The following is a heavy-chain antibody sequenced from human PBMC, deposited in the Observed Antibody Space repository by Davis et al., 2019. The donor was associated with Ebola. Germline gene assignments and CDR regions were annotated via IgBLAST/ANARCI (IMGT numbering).Heavy chain of an antibody. Sequence: MPGGSLRLPCTVSGGSISSYYWSWIRQPPGKGLEWIGYIYYSGSTYYNPSLKSRVTISVDTSKNQFSLKLSSVTAADTAVYYCARSPPHHYYDSSGYYSIPANFDYWGQGTLVTVSS. D-gene: IGHD3-22*01. CDR3: ARSPPHHYYDSSGYYSIPANFDY. J-gene: IGHJ4*02. CDR1: GGSISSYY. V-gene: IGHV4-59*08. CDR2: IYYSGST.